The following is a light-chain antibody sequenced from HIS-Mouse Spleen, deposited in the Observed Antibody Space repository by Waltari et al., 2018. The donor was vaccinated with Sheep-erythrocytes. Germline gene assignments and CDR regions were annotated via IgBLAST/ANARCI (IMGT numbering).Light chain of an antibody. V-gene: IGLV2-11*01. CDR3: CSYAGSYTWV. Sequence: QSALTQPRSVSGSPGQSVTISCTGTSSHVGGYNYLSWYQQHPGKAPNLMIYDVSKRPAGVPDRFSGSKSGNTASLTISGLQAEDEADYYCCSYAGSYTWVFGGGTKLTVL. J-gene: IGLJ3*02. CDR1: SSHVGGYNY. CDR2: DVS.